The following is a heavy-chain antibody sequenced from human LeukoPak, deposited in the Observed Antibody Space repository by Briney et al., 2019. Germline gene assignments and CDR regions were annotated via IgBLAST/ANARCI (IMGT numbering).Heavy chain of an antibody. J-gene: IGHJ4*02. V-gene: IGHV3-30*04. D-gene: IGHD3-10*01. CDR1: GFTFSSYV. Sequence: GRSLRLSCAASGFTFSSYVMHWVRQAPGKGLEWVAIISYDGSNEYYADSVKGRFTISRDNSKNTLYLQMNSLRAADTAVYYCASSLILVRGVLGYWGQGTLVTVSS. CDR3: ASSLILVRGVLGY. CDR2: ISYDGSNE.